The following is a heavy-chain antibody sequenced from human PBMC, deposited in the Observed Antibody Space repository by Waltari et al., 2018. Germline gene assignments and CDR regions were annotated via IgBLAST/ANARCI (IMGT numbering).Heavy chain of an antibody. D-gene: IGHD5-12*01. Sequence: QVQLQESGPGLVKPSETLSLNCTVSGGSISSYYWSWIRQPAGKGLEWIGRIYTSGSTNYSPSLKRRVTMSRDTSKNQFSLNLSSVTAADTAVYYCARQYSGYHLLLPERFDPWGQGTLVTVSS. V-gene: IGHV4-4*07. J-gene: IGHJ5*02. CDR1: GGSISSYY. CDR2: IYTSGST. CDR3: ARQYSGYHLLLPERFDP.